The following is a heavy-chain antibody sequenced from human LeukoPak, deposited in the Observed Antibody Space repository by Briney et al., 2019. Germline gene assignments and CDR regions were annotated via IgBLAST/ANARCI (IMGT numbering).Heavy chain of an antibody. CDR2: IYTGGNT. CDR1: GFTVDSNY. D-gene: IGHD3-22*01. Sequence: PGGSLRLSCAASGFTVDSNYLSWVRQAPGKGLEWVSTIYTGGNTYYAASVKGRFTISRDFSKNTLYLQMNSLRAEDTAVYYCAKDRYYYDSSGFGWFDPWGQGTLVTVSS. J-gene: IGHJ5*02. CDR3: AKDRYYYDSSGFGWFDP. V-gene: IGHV3-53*01.